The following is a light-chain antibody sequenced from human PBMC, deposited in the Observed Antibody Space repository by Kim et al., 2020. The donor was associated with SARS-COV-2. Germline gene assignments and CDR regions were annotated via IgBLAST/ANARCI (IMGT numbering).Light chain of an antibody. CDR2: GSS. V-gene: IGKV3-20*01. J-gene: IGKJ5*01. Sequence: SPGERATLSCRTSQSVSNTYLAWYQQKPGQAPRLLICGSSTRATGIPDRFSGSGSGTDFTLTISRLEPEDLAVYYCQQYGTAPPTFGQGTRLEIK. CDR3: QQYGTAPPT. CDR1: QSVSNTY.